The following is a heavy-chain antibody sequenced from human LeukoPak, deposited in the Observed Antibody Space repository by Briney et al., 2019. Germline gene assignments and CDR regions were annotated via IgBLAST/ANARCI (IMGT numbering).Heavy chain of an antibody. Sequence: SETLSLTCTVSGGSISSYYWSWIRQPPGKGLEWTGYLYYGGSTNYNPSLKSRVTISVDTSKNQFSLKLSSVTAADTAVYYCARSPTYSSGSYQFPPDYWGQGTLVTVSS. CDR1: GGSISSYY. CDR2: LYYGGST. V-gene: IGHV4-59*01. J-gene: IGHJ4*02. CDR3: ARSPTYSSGSYQFPPDY. D-gene: IGHD3-10*01.